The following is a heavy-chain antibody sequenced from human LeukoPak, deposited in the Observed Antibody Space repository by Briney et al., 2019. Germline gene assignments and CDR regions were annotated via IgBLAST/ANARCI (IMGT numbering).Heavy chain of an antibody. J-gene: IGHJ5*02. D-gene: IGHD2/OR15-2a*01. V-gene: IGHV3-48*01. Sequence: GGSLRLSCAASGFTFSDYHMNWVRQAPGKGLEWVSYISNSRSTKYYADSVKGRFTISRDNAKNSLYLQMNSLRPEDTAVYYCARDISSSWGQGTLVTVSS. CDR2: ISNSRSTK. CDR3: ARDISSS. CDR1: GFTFSDYH.